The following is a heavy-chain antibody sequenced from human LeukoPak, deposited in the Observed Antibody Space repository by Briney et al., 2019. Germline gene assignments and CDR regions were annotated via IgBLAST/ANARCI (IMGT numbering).Heavy chain of an antibody. D-gene: IGHD3-10*01. CDR2: ISGSGGST. J-gene: IGHJ4*02. V-gene: IGHV3-23*01. CDR1: GFTFSNYG. CDR3: AKDIYGSGSYYPDY. Sequence: PGGSLRLSCAASGFTFSNYGMSWVRQAPGKGLEWVSAISGSGGSTNYADSVKGRFTISRDNSKNTLHLQMYSLRAEDTAVYYCAKDIYGSGSYYPDYWGQGTLVTVSS.